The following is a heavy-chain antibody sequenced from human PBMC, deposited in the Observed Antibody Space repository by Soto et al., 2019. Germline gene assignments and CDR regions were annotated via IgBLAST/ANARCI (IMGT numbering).Heavy chain of an antibody. CDR2: IIPIFGTA. V-gene: IGHV1-69*13. Sequence: GASVKVSCKASGGTFGSNAISWVRQAPGQGLEWMGGIIPIFGTANYAQKFQGRVTITADESTSTAYMELSSLRSEDTAVYYCARDRAETTGSWFDPWGQGTLVPVSS. J-gene: IGHJ5*02. CDR3: ARDRAETTGSWFDP. D-gene: IGHD4-4*01. CDR1: GGTFGSNA.